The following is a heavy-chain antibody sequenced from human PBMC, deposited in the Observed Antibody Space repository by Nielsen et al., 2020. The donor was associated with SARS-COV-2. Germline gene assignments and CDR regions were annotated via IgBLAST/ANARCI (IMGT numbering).Heavy chain of an antibody. CDR3: ARHGDYAYYCYGMDV. V-gene: IGHV3-20*01. D-gene: IGHD4-17*01. Sequence: GESLKISCAASGFTFDDYGMSWVRQAPGKGLEWVPGINWNGGSTGYADSVKGRFTISRDNAKNSLYLQMNSLRAEDTALYHCARHGDYAYYCYGMDVWGQGTTVTVSS. CDR1: GFTFDDYG. CDR2: INWNGGST. J-gene: IGHJ6*02.